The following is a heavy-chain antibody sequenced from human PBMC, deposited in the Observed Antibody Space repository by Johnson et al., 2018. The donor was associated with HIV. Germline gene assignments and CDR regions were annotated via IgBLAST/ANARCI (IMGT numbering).Heavy chain of an antibody. Sequence: QVQLVESGGGLVQPGGSLRLSCSASGFTFSSYAMSWVRQAPGKGLEWVAVISYDGSNKYYADSVKGRFTISRDNSKNTLYLQMNSLRAEDTAVYYCARGGLGYQNIHDPFDVWGQGTMVTVSS. CDR2: ISYDGSNK. D-gene: IGHD3-16*02. J-gene: IGHJ3*01. CDR1: GFTFSSYA. CDR3: ARGGLGYQNIHDPFDV. V-gene: IGHV3-30*04.